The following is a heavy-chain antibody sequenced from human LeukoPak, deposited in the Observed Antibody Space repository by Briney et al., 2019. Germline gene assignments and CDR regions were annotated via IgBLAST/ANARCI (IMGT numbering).Heavy chain of an antibody. CDR1: GFTFSSYA. CDR3: ARGRWVATSLGYYFDY. D-gene: IGHD5-12*01. J-gene: IGHJ4*02. CDR2: ISYDGSNK. V-gene: IGHV3-30-3*01. Sequence: GGSLRLSCAASGFTFSSYAMHWVRQAPGKGLEWVAVISYDGSNKYYADSVEGRFTISRDNSKNTLYLQMNSLRAEDTAVYYCARGRWVATSLGYYFDYWGQGTLVTASS.